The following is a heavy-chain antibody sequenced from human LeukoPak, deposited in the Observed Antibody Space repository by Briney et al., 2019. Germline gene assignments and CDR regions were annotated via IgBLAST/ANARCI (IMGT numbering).Heavy chain of an antibody. CDR2: TNWNGGST. D-gene: IGHD3-10*01. CDR1: GITFDDYN. CDR3: AKDLLLWFGELPGMFDS. Sequence: GGSLRLSCAASGITFDDYNMNWVRQGPGKRLEWVSGTNWNGGSTFYADSVKGRFTVSRDNSKNMVYLQMNSLRVDDTAVYYCAKDLLLWFGELPGMFDSWGQGTLVTVSS. V-gene: IGHV3-20*04. J-gene: IGHJ4*02.